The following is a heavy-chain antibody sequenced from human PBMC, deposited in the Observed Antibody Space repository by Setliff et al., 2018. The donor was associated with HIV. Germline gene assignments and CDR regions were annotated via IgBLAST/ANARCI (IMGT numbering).Heavy chain of an antibody. CDR1: EYSFVSHG. Sequence: ASVKVSCKTSEYSFVSHGMSWVRQAPGQGLEWMGWIRGSGADAKYAENLQGRVTITTETSATTAFMELSNLKSEDTAMYYCARSVVVYGGDSVPFDIWGPGTLVTVS. V-gene: IGHV1-18*01. CDR3: ARSVVVYGGDSVPFDI. J-gene: IGHJ3*02. D-gene: IGHD2-21*02. CDR2: IRGSGADA.